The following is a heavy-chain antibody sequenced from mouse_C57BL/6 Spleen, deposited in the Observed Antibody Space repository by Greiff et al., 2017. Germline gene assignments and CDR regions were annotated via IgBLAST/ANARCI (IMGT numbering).Heavy chain of an antibody. V-gene: IGHV5-17*01. CDR1: GFTFSDYG. CDR2: ISSGSSTI. J-gene: IGHJ4*01. Sequence: EVHLVESGGGLVKPGGSLKLSCEASGFTFSDYGMNWVLQAPEQGLEWVAYISSGSSTIYYEDTVKGRFTISRDNAKNTLFLQMTSLKSEDTSMYYCARRGLYYAMDDRGPGASVTVSS. CDR3: ARRGLYYAMDD.